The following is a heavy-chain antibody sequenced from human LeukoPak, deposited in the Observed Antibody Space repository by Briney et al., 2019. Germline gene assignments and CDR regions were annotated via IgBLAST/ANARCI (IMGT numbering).Heavy chain of an antibody. Sequence: ASVKVSCKASGGTFSSYAISWVRQAPGQWLEWMGRIIPILGIANYAQKFQGRVTITADKSTSTAYMELSSLRSEDTAVYYCATGLFIVATINLDYWGQGTLVTVSS. CDR1: GGTFSSYA. J-gene: IGHJ4*02. CDR3: ATGLFIVATINLDY. D-gene: IGHD5-12*01. CDR2: IIPILGIA. V-gene: IGHV1-69*04.